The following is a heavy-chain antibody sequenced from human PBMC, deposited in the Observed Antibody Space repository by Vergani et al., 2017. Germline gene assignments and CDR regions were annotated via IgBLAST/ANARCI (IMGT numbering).Heavy chain of an antibody. V-gene: IGHV3-21*01. D-gene: IGHD7-27*01. CDR1: GFTVSSNY. CDR2: ISSSSSYI. J-gene: IGHJ6*03. Sequence: EVQLVESGGGLVQPGGSLRLSCAASGFTVSSNYMSWVRQAPGKGLEWVSSISSSSSYIYYADSVKGRFTISRDNAKNSLYLQMNSLRAEDTAVYYCARDGRTGFYYYYYMDVWGKGTTVTVSS. CDR3: ARDGRTGFYYYYYMDV.